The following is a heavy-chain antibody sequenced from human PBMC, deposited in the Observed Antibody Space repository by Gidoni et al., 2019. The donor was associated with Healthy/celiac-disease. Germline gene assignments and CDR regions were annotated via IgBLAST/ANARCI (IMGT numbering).Heavy chain of an antibody. CDR1: GGSFSGYY. CDR2: INHSGST. Sequence: QVQLQQWGAGLLKPSETLSLTCAVYGGSFSGYYWSWIRQPPGKGLEWIGEINHSGSTNYNPSLKSRVTISVDTSKNQFSLKLSSVTAADTAVYYCARALTFYARRAYYFDYWGQGTLVTVSS. D-gene: IGHD3-10*02. V-gene: IGHV4-34*01. CDR3: ARALTFYARRAYYFDY. J-gene: IGHJ4*02.